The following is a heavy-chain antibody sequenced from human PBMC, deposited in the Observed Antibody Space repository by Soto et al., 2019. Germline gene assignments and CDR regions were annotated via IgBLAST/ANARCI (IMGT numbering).Heavy chain of an antibody. Sequence: SETLSLTCTVSGGSITNNYWSLIRQFPGKGLEWIGYIYHSGSTNYNPSLKSRVTISVDRSKNQFSLKLSSVTAADTAVYYCARGGIVVVPAATFDNWFDPWGQGTLVTVSS. J-gene: IGHJ5*02. D-gene: IGHD2-2*01. CDR1: GGSITNNY. CDR3: ARGGIVVVPAATFDNWFDP. V-gene: IGHV4-59*12. CDR2: IYHSGST.